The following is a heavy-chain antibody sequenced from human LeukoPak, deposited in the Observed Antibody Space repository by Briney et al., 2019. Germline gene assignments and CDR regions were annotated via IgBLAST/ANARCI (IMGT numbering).Heavy chain of an antibody. CDR1: GYSMSSYY. CDR3: ARHLDYDSGGYFYPYFDD. CDR2: FSHSGTT. V-gene: IGHV4-59*08. D-gene: IGHD3-22*01. J-gene: IGHJ4*02. Sequence: SETVSLTCNVSGYSMSSYYWSWLRQPPGKGLEWIAYFSHSGTTNYNPSLKSRVIISVDTSNHQFSLTLRSVTAADTAVYYCARHLDYDSGGYFYPYFDDWGQGTLVTVSS.